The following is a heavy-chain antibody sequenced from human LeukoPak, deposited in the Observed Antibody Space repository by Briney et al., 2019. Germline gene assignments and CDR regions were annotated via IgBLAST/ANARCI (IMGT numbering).Heavy chain of an antibody. J-gene: IGHJ4*02. V-gene: IGHV3-64*01. CDR2: ISSNGGST. Sequence: GGSLRLSCAASGFTFSSYAMHWVRQAPGKGLEYVSAISSNGGSTYYANSVKGRFTISRDNSKNTLYLQMGSLRVEDMAVYYCARARGYDTRDFDYWGQGTLVTVSS. CDR3: ARARGYDTRDFDY. D-gene: IGHD6-13*01. CDR1: GFTFSSYA.